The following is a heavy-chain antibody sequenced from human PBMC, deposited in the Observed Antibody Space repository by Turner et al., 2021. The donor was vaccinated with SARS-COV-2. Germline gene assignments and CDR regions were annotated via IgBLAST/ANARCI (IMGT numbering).Heavy chain of an antibody. CDR2: INPNSGGT. CDR3: ARGPAVFGVVIMGY. Sequence: QVQLVQSGTEVKKPGASVKVSCKASRYTFTGYYMHWVRQAPGQGLEWMGWINPNSGGTNYAQKCQCRVTMTRDTSISTVYMELSRLRSDDTAVYYCARGPAVFGVVIMGYWGQGTLVTVSS. D-gene: IGHD3-3*01. CDR1: RYTFTGYY. V-gene: IGHV1-2*02. J-gene: IGHJ4*02.